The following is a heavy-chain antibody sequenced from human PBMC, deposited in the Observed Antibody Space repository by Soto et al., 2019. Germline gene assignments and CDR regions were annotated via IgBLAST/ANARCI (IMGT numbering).Heavy chain of an antibody. CDR3: VKDHIATAGSGLYNWFDP. J-gene: IGHJ5*02. V-gene: IGHV3-64D*06. CDR2: ITSTGRTT. Sequence: PGGSLRLSCSASGFTFSTYAMHWVRQAPGEGLEYIAGITSTGRTTSYKDSVKGRFIISRDNSESTLYLQTSSLRFDDTAVYFCVKDHIATAGSGLYNWFDPGGQGTRVTVSS. D-gene: IGHD6-13*01. CDR1: GFTFSTYA.